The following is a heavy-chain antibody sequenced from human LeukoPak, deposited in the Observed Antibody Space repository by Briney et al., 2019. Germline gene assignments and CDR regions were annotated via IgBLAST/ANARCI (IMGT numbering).Heavy chain of an antibody. CDR1: GFTFXXYS. D-gene: IGHD1-26*01. V-gene: IGHV3-21*01. J-gene: IGHJ4*02. CDR3: ARAREDY. CDR2: XXXXXSXX. Sequence: GGSLRLSCAASGFTFXXYSMNWVRQAPGKXLXXXXXXXXXXSXXXXXXSXXXXXTISXDNAKNSLYLQMNSLRAEDTAVYYCARAREDYWGQGTLVTVSS.